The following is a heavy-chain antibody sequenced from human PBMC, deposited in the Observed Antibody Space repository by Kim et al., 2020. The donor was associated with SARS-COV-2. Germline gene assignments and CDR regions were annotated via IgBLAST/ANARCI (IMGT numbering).Heavy chain of an antibody. J-gene: IGHJ4*02. V-gene: IGHV3-21*01. Sequence: GGSLRLSCAASGFTFSSYSMNWVRQAPGKGLEWVSSISSSSSYIYYADSVKGRFTISRDNAKNSLYLQMNSLRAEDTAVYYCARDQGALRGLDYWGQGTLVTVSS. D-gene: IGHD1-26*01. CDR2: ISSSSSYI. CDR1: GFTFSSYS. CDR3: ARDQGALRGLDY.